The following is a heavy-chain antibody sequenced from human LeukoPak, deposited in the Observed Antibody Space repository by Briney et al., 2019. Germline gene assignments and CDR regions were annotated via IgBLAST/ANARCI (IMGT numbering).Heavy chain of an antibody. CDR3: ARGDIVVVPTAVGSWDY. D-gene: IGHD2-2*01. V-gene: IGHV3-53*01. CDR1: GFTVSSNY. CDR2: IHSGGNT. J-gene: IGHJ4*02. Sequence: PGGSLRLSCAASGFTVSSNYMSWVRQAPGKGLEWVSVIHSGGNTFYADSVKGRFTISRDNSKNTLYLQMNGLRAEDTAVYYCARGDIVVVPTAVGSWDYWGQGTLVTVSS.